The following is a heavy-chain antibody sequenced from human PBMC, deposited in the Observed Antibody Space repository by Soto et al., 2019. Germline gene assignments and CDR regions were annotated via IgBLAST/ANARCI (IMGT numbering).Heavy chain of an antibody. CDR1: GFNLSHPW. J-gene: IGHJ4*02. CDR2: IKSKTDGGTA. D-gene: IGHD3-9*01. CDR3: TTEIYYDILTGYHNVAY. V-gene: IGHV3-15*01. Sequence: GGSLRLSCAASGFNLSHPWMTWVRQAAGKGLEWVGRIKSKTDGGTADYAAPVKGRFTISRDDSKNTVYLQMNSLKTEDTAVYYCTTEIYYDILTGYHNVAYWGQGTLVTVSS.